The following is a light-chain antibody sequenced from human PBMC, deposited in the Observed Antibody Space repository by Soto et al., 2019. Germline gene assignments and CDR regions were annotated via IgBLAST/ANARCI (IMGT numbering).Light chain of an antibody. CDR3: QVWDTNSDPVV. V-gene: IGLV3-21*01. CDR1: NIGTKS. Sequence: SYELTHPPSLVVAPGETATINGVGNNIGTKSVQWYQQKPGQAPVLVIYHDSDRPSGIPEPLSGSNSGTTATLTISRVEAGDEADYYCQVWDTNSDPVVFGGGTKLTVL. J-gene: IGLJ2*01. CDR2: HDS.